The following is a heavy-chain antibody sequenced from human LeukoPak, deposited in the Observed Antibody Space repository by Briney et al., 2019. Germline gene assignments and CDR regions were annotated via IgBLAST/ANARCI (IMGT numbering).Heavy chain of an antibody. Sequence: PGRSLRLSCAASGFTFSSYAMHWVRQAPGKGLEWVAVISYDGSKKYYADSVKGRLSISRDNSKNTLYLQMNSLRAEDTAVYYCARDQGRYYHDSSEFGYWGQGTLVTVSS. V-gene: IGHV3-30-3*01. D-gene: IGHD3-22*01. CDR1: GFTFSSYA. CDR3: ARDQGRYYHDSSEFGY. J-gene: IGHJ4*02. CDR2: ISYDGSKK.